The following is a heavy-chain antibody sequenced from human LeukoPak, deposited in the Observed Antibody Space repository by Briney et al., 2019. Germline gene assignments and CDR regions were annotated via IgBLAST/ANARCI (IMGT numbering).Heavy chain of an antibody. CDR3: ARANDFYETSGYPLGDAFDI. D-gene: IGHD3-22*01. CDR1: GGSISSYY. V-gene: IGHV4-59*01. Sequence: SETLSLTCTVSGGSISSYYWSWIRQPPGKGLEWIGYIYYSGSTNYNPPLKSRVTISVDTSKNQFSLKLSSVTAADTAVYYCARANDFYETSGYPLGDAFDIWGQGTMVTVSS. CDR2: IYYSGST. J-gene: IGHJ3*02.